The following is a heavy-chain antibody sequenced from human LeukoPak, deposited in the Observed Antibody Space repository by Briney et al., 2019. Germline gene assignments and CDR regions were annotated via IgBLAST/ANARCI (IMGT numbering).Heavy chain of an antibody. Sequence: PSETLSLTCAVYGGSFSGYYWSWIRQPPGKGLEWIGEINHSGSTNYNPSLKSRVTISVDTSKNQFSLKLSSVTAADTAVYYCARSDDPHDAFDIWGQGTMVTVSS. D-gene: IGHD1-1*01. CDR2: INHSGST. V-gene: IGHV4-34*01. CDR3: ARSDDPHDAFDI. CDR1: GGSFSGYY. J-gene: IGHJ3*02.